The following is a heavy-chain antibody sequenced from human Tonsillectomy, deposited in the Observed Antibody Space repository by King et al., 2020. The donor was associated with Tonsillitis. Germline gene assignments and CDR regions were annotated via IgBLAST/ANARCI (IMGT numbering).Heavy chain of an antibody. CDR1: GFTFSSYG. CDR3: AKDLYYYDSSGFFDY. D-gene: IGHD3-22*01. J-gene: IGHJ4*02. CDR2: ISYDGSNK. V-gene: IGHV3-30*18. Sequence: HVQLVESGGGVVQPGRSLRISCAASGFTFSSYGMHWVRQDPGKGLEGVAGISYDGSNKYYADSVKGRFTISRDTSKNKLYLQMNSLKAEDTAVYYCAKDLYYYDSSGFFDYWGQGALLTVSS.